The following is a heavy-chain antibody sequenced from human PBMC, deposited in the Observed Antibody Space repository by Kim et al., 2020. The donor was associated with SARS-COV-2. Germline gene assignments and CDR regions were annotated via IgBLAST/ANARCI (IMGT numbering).Heavy chain of an antibody. D-gene: IGHD6-19*01. CDR1: GGSVSSGSYY. CDR3: AREGIAVAGAPDY. J-gene: IGHJ4*02. Sequence: SETLSLTCTVSGGSVSSGSYYWSWIRQPPGKGLEWIGYIYYSGSTNYNPSLKSRVTISVHTSKNQFSLKLSSVTAADTAVYYCAREGIAVAGAPDYWGQG. V-gene: IGHV4-61*01. CDR2: IYYSGST.